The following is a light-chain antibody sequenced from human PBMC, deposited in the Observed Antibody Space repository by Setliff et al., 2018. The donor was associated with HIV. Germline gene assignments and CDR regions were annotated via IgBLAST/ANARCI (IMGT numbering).Light chain of an antibody. V-gene: IGLV2-18*02. J-gene: IGLJ2*01. CDR3: SSYTNSSTV. Sequence: QSALTQPPSVSGSPGQSVTISCTGTSSDIDSYNRVSWYHQPPGATPKLIIYEVSNRPSGVPDRFSGSKSGNTASLTISGLQAEDEADYYCSSYTNSSTVFGGGTKVTVL. CDR2: EVS. CDR1: SSDIDSYNR.